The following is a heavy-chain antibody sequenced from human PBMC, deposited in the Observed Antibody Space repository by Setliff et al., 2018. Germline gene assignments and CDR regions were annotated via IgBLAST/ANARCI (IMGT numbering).Heavy chain of an antibody. CDR3: ARADYVWGSYRQYYFDY. J-gene: IGHJ4*02. CDR1: GYSFTTEG. D-gene: IGHD3-16*02. CDR2: INTDNGKT. V-gene: IGHV1-18*01. Sequence: ASVKVSCKTSGYSFTTEGITWVRQAPGQGLEWMGAINTDNGKTDYAQKFQGRVTMSTDTSTTMAYMELRGLRSDDTAVYYCARADYVWGSYRQYYFDYWGQGTLVTVSS.